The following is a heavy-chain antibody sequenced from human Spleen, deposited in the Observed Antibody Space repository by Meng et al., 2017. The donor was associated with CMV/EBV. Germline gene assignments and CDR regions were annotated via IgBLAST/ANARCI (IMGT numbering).Heavy chain of an antibody. Sequence: ASVKVSCKAFGYTFINHDINWVRQAAGQGLEWMGWMNSNSGNTGYAQKLQGRVTMTTDTSTSTAYMEVRSLRSDDTAVYYCARDEGASEEWELLSTVDYWGQGTLVTVSS. CDR1: GYTFINHD. CDR2: MNSNSGNT. J-gene: IGHJ4*02. D-gene: IGHD1-26*01. CDR3: ARDEGASEEWELLSTVDY. V-gene: IGHV1-8*01.